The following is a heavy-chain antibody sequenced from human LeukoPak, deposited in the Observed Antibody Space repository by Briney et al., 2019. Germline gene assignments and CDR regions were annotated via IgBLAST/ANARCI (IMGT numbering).Heavy chain of an antibody. CDR2: IRYDGSNK. CDR3: ARAGPGTIFGVALDYYYGMDV. CDR1: GFTFSSYG. D-gene: IGHD3-3*01. V-gene: IGHV3-33*01. Sequence: GGSLRLSCAASGFTFSSYGMHWVRQAPGKGLEWVAVIRYDGSNKYYADSVKGRFTISRDNSKNTLYLQMNSLRAEDTAVYYCARAGPGTIFGVALDYYYGMDVWGQGTTVTVSS. J-gene: IGHJ6*02.